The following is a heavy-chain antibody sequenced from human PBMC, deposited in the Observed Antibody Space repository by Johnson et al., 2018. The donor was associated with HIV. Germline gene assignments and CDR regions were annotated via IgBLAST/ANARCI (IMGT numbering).Heavy chain of an antibody. D-gene: IGHD1-26*01. CDR2: ISSNTVTK. CDR3: VKVIWSYLIHAFDI. V-gene: IGHV3-9*01. Sequence: VQLVESGGGLVQPGWSLRLSCAASGFKFDDYAMSWVRQVPGKGLEWVAGISSNTVTKAYADSVKGRFTVSRDNANNFLFLQMYSLRPEDTALYYCVKVIWSYLIHAFDIWGQGTMVTVS. CDR1: GFKFDDYA. J-gene: IGHJ3*02.